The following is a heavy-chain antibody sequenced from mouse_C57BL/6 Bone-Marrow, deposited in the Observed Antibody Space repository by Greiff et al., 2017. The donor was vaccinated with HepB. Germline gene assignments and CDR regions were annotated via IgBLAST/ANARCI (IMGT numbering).Heavy chain of an antibody. CDR2: ISYDGSN. Sequence: EVKVEESGPGLVKPSQSLSITCSVTGYSITSGYFWYWIRQFPGNKLGWMGYISYDGSNNYNPSFKNRISITRDTSNNPFFLKFNSVTTEDTATYYCARWAHWDGYWGQGTTLTVSS. CDR3: ARWAHWDGY. CDR1: GYSITSGYF. V-gene: IGHV3-6*01. J-gene: IGHJ2*01. D-gene: IGHD4-1*01.